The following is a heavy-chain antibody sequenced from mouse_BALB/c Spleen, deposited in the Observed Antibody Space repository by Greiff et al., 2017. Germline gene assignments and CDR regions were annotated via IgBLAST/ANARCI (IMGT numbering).Heavy chain of an antibody. J-gene: IGHJ1*01. V-gene: IGHV5-4*02. CDR1: GFTFSDYY. CDR2: ISDGGSYT. Sequence: EVNVVESGGGLVKPGGSLKLSCAASGFTFSDYYMYWVRQTPEKRLEWVATISDGGSYTYYPDSVKGRFTISRDNAKNNLYLQMSSLKSEDTAMYYCARESYGSSYGYFDVWGAGTTVTVSS. CDR3: ARESYGSSYGYFDV. D-gene: IGHD1-1*01.